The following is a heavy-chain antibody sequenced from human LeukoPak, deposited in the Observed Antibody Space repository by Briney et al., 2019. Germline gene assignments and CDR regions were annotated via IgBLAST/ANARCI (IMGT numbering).Heavy chain of an antibody. J-gene: IGHJ4*02. CDR1: GFIVSSTY. CDR3: AKGDIDCTCPGY. D-gene: IGHD2-15*01. CDR2: FERGGHA. V-gene: IGHV3-53*01. Sequence: GGSLRLSCAASGFIVSSTYMSWVRQTPGKGLEWVSTFERGGHAAYADSVKGRFTIPRDVSENTIYLQMNSLRVEDTAVYYCAKGDIDCTCPGYWGQGTLVTVSS.